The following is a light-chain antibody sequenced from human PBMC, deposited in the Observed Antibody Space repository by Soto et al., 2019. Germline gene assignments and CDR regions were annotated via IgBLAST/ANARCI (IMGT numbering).Light chain of an antibody. J-gene: IGLJ1*01. CDR3: QVWDSSSDHYV. CDR1: NIGTKS. V-gene: IGLV3-21*04. CDR2: YDS. Sequence: SYELTQPPSVSVAPGKTARITCGGDNIGTKSVHWYQQKPGQAPVLVIYYDSDRPSGIPEGFSGSNSGNTATLTISGVEAGDEVDYYCQVWDSSSDHYVFGTGTKLTVL.